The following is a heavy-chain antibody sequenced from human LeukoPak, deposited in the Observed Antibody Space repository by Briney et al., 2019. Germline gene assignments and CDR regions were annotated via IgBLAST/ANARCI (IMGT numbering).Heavy chain of an antibody. V-gene: IGHV4-34*01. J-gene: IGHJ4*02. CDR1: GGSFSGYY. CDR2: INHSGST. CDR3: ARARGYSYGIFDY. Sequence: PETLSLTCAVYGGSFSGYYWSWIRQPPGKGLEWIGEINHSGSTNYNPSLKSRVTISVDTSKNQFSLKLSSVTAADTAVYYCARARGYSYGIFDYWGQGTLVTVSS. D-gene: IGHD5-18*01.